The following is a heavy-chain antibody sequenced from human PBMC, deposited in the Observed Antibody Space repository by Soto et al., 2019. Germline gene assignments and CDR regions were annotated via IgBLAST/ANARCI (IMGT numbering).Heavy chain of an antibody. CDR1: GFTFSSYA. D-gene: IGHD6-19*01. CDR3: AKDNGYSSGRYGTPYNWFDP. Sequence: PGGSLRLSCAASGFTFSSYAMSWVRQAPGKGLEWVSAISGSGGSTYYADSVKGRFTISRDNSKNTLYLQMNSLRAEDTAVYYCAKDNGYSSGRYGTPYNWFDPWGQGTLVTVSS. CDR2: ISGSGGST. J-gene: IGHJ5*02. V-gene: IGHV3-23*01.